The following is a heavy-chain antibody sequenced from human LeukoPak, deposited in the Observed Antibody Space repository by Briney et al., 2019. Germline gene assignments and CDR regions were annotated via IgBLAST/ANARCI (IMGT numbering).Heavy chain of an antibody. CDR1: GGSISSGGYY. V-gene: IGHV4-31*03. CDR2: IYYSGST. CDR3: ARGDVYYASRY. D-gene: IGHD3-3*01. J-gene: IGHJ1*01. Sequence: SETLSLSCTVSGGSISSGGYYWSWIRQHPGKGLEWIGYIYYSGSTYYNPSLKSRVTISVDTSKNQFSLKLNSVTAADTAVYYCARGDVYYASRYWGPGTLARVFS.